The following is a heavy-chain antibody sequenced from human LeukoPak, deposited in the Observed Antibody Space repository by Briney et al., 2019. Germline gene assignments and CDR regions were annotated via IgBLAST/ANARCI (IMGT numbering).Heavy chain of an antibody. Sequence: ASVKVSCKASGYTFTGYYMHWVRQAPGQGLEWMGWINPNSGGTNYAQKFQGRVTMTRDTSISTAYMELSRLRSDDTAVYYCARVDYDILTGGNDAFDIWGQGTMVTVSS. D-gene: IGHD3-9*01. J-gene: IGHJ3*02. CDR2: INPNSGGT. V-gene: IGHV1-2*02. CDR3: ARVDYDILTGGNDAFDI. CDR1: GYTFTGYY.